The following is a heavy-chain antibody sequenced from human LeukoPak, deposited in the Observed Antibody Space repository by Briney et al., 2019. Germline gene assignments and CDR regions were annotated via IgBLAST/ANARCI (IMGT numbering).Heavy chain of an antibody. Sequence: GGSLRLSCAASGFTFSSYSMNWVRQAPGKGLEWDSSISSSSSYIYYADSVKGRFTISRDNAKNSLYLQMNSLRAEDTAVYYCAREGLTYYYGSGNSNYFDYWGQGTLVTVSS. CDR3: AREGLTYYYGSGNSNYFDY. V-gene: IGHV3-21*01. J-gene: IGHJ4*02. CDR1: GFTFSSYS. CDR2: ISSSSSYI. D-gene: IGHD3-10*01.